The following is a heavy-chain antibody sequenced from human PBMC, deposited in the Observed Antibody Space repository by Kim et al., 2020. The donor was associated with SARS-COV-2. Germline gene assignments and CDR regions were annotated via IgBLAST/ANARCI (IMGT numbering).Heavy chain of an antibody. J-gene: IGHJ4*02. V-gene: IGHV3-21*01. CDR2: ISSSSSYI. CDR3: ARDGLVTTVRTVDY. D-gene: IGHD4-17*01. CDR1: GFTFSTYS. Sequence: GESLKISCAASGFTFSTYSMNLVRQAPGKGLEWVSSISSSSSYIYYADSVKGRFTISRDHAKNSLYLQMDSLRAEDTAVYYCARDGLVTTVRTVDYWGQGTLVTVSS.